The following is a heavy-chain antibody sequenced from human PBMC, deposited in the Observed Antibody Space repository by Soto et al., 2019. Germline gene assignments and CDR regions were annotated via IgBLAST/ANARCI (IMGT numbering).Heavy chain of an antibody. CDR2: ISYDGSNK. Sequence: PGGSLRLSCAASGFTFSSYAMHWVRQAPGKGLEWVAVISYDGSNKYYADSVKGRFTISRDNSKNTLYLQMNSLRAEDTAVYYCARDMNYEKKLFDYWGQGTLVTVSS. CDR1: GFTFSSYA. J-gene: IGHJ4*02. CDR3: ARDMNYEKKLFDY. D-gene: IGHD3-22*01. V-gene: IGHV3-30-3*01.